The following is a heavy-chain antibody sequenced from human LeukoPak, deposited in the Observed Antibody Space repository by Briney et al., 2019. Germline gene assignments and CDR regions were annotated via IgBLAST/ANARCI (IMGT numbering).Heavy chain of an antibody. CDR1: GYTFTSYG. J-gene: IGHJ1*01. Sequence: ASVKVSCKASGYTFTSYGISWVRQAPGQGLEWMGWISAYNGNTNYAQKLQGRVTMTTDTSTSTAYMELRSLRSDDTAVYYCARVCGGNSEDCFQHWGQGTLVTVSS. CDR3: ARVCGGNSEDCFQH. CDR2: ISAYNGNT. D-gene: IGHD4-23*01. V-gene: IGHV1-18*01.